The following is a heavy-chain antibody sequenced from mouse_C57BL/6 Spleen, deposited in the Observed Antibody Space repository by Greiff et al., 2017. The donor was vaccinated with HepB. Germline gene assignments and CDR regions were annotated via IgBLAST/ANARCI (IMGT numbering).Heavy chain of an antibody. CDR1: GYSFTGYY. CDR2: INPSTGGT. D-gene: IGHD4-1*02. CDR3: ARSTTGTDY. Sequence: EVQLQQSGPELVKPGASVKISCKASGYSFTGYYMNWVKQSPEKSLEWIGEINPSTGGTTYNQKFKAKATLTVDKSSSTAYMQLKSLTSEDSAVYYCARSTTGTDYWGQGTTLTVSS. J-gene: IGHJ2*01. V-gene: IGHV1-42*01.